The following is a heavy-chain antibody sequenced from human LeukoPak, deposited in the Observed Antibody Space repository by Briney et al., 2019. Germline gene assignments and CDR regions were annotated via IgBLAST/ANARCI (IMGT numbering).Heavy chain of an antibody. CDR3: ARERRDYDVLRGYYGGYDYDK. CDR2: DYHTGHT. J-gene: IGHJ4*02. Sequence: SETLSLTCTVCGDSFSPYYWAWMRQPAGMGLEWIGRDYHTGHTDYNPSLKSRLTLSLDTSNRQVSLKRTSVTAADTAVYFCARERRDYDVLRGYYGGYDYDKWGQGTLVTVSA. D-gene: IGHD3-3*01. V-gene: IGHV4-4*07. CDR1: GDSFSPYY.